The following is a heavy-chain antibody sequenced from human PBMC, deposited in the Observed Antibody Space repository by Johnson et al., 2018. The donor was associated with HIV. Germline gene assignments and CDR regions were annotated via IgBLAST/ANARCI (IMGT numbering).Heavy chain of an antibody. Sequence: QVQLMESGGGLVKPGGSLRLSCAASGLTFRNAWMSWVRQAPGKGLEWVSYISSSGSTIYYSDSVKGRFAISRDNAQNSLYLQMNSLRAEDTAVYYCARDPRGQHPRGAFDIWGQGTMVTVSS. V-gene: IGHV3-11*04. CDR3: ARDPRGQHPRGAFDI. D-gene: IGHD6-13*01. J-gene: IGHJ3*02. CDR1: GLTFRNAW. CDR2: ISSSGSTI.